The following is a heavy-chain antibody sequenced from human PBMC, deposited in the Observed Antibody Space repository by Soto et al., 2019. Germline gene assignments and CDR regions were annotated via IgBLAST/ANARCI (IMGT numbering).Heavy chain of an antibody. CDR3: ARDDGRSGYYYYYYGMDV. V-gene: IGHV1-18*04. CDR1: GYTFTSYC. J-gene: IGHJ6*02. Sequence: ASVKVSCKSSGYTFTSYCISWVRQAPGQGLECMGWISAYNGNTNYAQKLQGRVTMTTDTSTSTAYMELRSLRSDDTAVYYCARDDGRSGYYYYYYGMDVWGQGTTVTVSS. D-gene: IGHD3-3*01. CDR2: ISAYNGNT.